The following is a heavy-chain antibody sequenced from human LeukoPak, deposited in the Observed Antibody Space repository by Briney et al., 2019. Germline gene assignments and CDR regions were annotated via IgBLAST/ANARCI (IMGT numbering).Heavy chain of an antibody. Sequence: PGGSLRLSCAASGFTFSSYSMNWVRQAPGKGLEWVAVMSYDGTNKYYTDSVKGRFTISRDNSKNTLFLQMNSLRAEDTALYYCAKYPGGFTGIVNYYHMDVWGKGTTVTVSS. V-gene: IGHV3-30*18. CDR1: GFTFSSYS. J-gene: IGHJ6*03. D-gene: IGHD1-26*01. CDR2: MSYDGTNK. CDR3: AKYPGGFTGIVNYYHMDV.